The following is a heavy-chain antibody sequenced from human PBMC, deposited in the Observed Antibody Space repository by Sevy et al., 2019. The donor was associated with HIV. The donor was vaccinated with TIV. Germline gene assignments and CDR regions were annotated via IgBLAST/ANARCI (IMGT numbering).Heavy chain of an antibody. V-gene: IGHV3-53*01. J-gene: IGHJ3*02. Sequence: LRLSCAASGFTVGSNYMSWVRQAPGKGLEWVSIIYSGVTTSYADSGTGRLSISRDNSKNTLYLQMNSLRAEDTAVYYCARASVYYYDSSGYCTTGNAFDIWGQGTMVTVSS. CDR3: ARASVYYYDSSGYCTTGNAFDI. CDR1: GFTVGSNY. D-gene: IGHD3-22*01. CDR2: IYSGVTT.